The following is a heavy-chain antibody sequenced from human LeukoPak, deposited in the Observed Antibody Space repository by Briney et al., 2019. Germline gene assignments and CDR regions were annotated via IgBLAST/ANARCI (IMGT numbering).Heavy chain of an antibody. J-gene: IGHJ6*03. Sequence: SVKVSCKASGGTLNSYVISWVRQAPGQGLEWMGGIIPISGTTNYAQKFQGRVTITADKSTSTAYMELSSLGSEDTAVYYCATLCCGSYYMDVWGKGTTVTVSS. CDR3: ATLCCGSYYMDV. V-gene: IGHV1-69*06. CDR2: IIPISGTT. D-gene: IGHD2-15*01. CDR1: GGTLNSYV.